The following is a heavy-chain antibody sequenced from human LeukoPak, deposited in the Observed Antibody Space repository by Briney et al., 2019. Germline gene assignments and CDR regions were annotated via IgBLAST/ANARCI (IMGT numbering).Heavy chain of an antibody. CDR1: GGSISSSSYY. J-gene: IGHJ4*02. CDR3: ARHGIRGYYYPPFDY. Sequence: SETLSLTCTVSGGSISSSSYYWGWIRQPPGKGLEWIGSIYYSGSTYYNPSLKSRVTISVDTSKNQFSLKLSSVTAADTAVYYCARHGIRGYYYPPFDYWGQGTLVTVSS. D-gene: IGHD3-22*01. CDR2: IYYSGST. V-gene: IGHV4-39*01.